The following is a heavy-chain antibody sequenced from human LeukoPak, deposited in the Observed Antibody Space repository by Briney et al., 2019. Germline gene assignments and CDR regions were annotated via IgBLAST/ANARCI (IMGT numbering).Heavy chain of an antibody. V-gene: IGHV4-30-2*03. CDR2: IYHSGST. CDR1: GVSISSRGYY. D-gene: IGHD3-10*01. J-gene: IGHJ4*02. Sequence: SQTLSLTCTVSGVSISSRGYYWSWIRQPPGKGLEWIGSIYHSGSTYYNPSLKSRVTISVDTSKNQFSLKLSSVTAADTAVYYCARVNYGSGSYHFDYWGQGTLVTVSS. CDR3: ARVNYGSGSYHFDY.